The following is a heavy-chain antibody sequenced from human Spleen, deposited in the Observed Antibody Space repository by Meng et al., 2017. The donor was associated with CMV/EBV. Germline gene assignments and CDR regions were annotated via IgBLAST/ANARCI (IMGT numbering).Heavy chain of an antibody. D-gene: IGHD6-25*01. CDR1: GYSFTNFW. V-gene: IGHV5-51*01. J-gene: IGHJ4*02. CDR2: IYPRDSDT. Sequence: GESLKISCKASGYSFTNFWIGWVRQMPGKGLEWMAIIYPRDSDTRYNPSFQDQVTISVDKSISTAYLQWSSLKASDTAMYYCATQIAAAGLFDYWGQGTLVTVSS. CDR3: ATQIAAAGLFDY.